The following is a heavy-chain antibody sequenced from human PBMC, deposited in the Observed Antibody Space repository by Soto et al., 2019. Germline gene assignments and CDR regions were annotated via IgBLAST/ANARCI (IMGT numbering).Heavy chain of an antibody. CDR3: ARAGSRTTENFDY. Sequence: TLSLTCGVSGGSMISGGYYWSGLRQHPGKGLEWIGYIYYSGSTYYNPSLKSRVTISVDTSKNQSSLKLSSVTAADTAVYYCARAGSRTTENFDYWGQGTLVTVAS. V-gene: IGHV4-31*11. CDR1: GGSMISGGYY. D-gene: IGHD1-1*01. CDR2: IYYSGST. J-gene: IGHJ4*02.